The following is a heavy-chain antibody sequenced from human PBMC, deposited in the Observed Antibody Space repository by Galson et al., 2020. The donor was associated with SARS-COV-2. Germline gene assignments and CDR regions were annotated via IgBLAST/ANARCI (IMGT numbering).Heavy chain of an antibody. J-gene: IGHJ6*02. CDR2: IDWDDDK. Sequence: SGPTLVKPTQTLTLTCTFSGFSLSTSGMCVSWIRQPPGKVLEWLARIDWDDDKYYSTSLKTRLTISKDTSKNQVVLTMTNMDPVDTATYYCARVTLSGGYPLGPTYYYDGMDVWGQGTTVTVSS. CDR1: GFSLSTSGMC. CDR3: ARVTLSGGYPLGPTYYYDGMDV. V-gene: IGHV2-70*11. D-gene: IGHD1-26*01.